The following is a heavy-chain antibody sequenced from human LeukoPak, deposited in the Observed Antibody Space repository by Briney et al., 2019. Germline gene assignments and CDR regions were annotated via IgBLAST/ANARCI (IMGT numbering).Heavy chain of an antibody. CDR2: ISGSGGST. CDR3: AKDDKYSSRIYYFDY. J-gene: IGHJ4*02. Sequence: GGSLRLSCAASGFTFSSYAMSWVRQAPGKGLEWVSTISGSGGSTDYADSVKGRFTISRDNSKNTLYLQMNSLRAEDTAVYYCAKDDKYSSRIYYFDYWGQGTLVTVSS. D-gene: IGHD6-13*01. CDR1: GFTFSSYA. V-gene: IGHV3-23*01.